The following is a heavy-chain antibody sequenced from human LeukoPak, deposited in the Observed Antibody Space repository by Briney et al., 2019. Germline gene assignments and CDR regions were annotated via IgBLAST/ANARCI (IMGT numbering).Heavy chain of an antibody. V-gene: IGHV1-3*01. CDR1: GYTFTSYA. CDR3: ARRVDATRWFDP. J-gene: IGHJ5*02. D-gene: IGHD2-15*01. Sequence: GASVKVSCKASGYTFTSYAMHWVRQAPGQRLEWMGWINAGNGNTKYSQKFQGRVTITRDTSASTAYMELSSLRSEDTAVYYCARRVDATRWFDPWGQGTLVTVSS. CDR2: INAGNGNT.